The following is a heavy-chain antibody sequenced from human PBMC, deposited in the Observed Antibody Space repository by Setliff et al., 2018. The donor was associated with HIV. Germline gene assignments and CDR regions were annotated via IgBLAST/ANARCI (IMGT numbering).Heavy chain of an antibody. V-gene: IGHV4-39*01. J-gene: IGHJ5*02. CDR3: ARRGSTRYSHWFEV. D-gene: IGHD2-2*01. CDR1: GGSISRGFQY. Sequence: KPSETLSLTCNVSGGSISRGFQYWGWVRQSPGKRLEWIGTISYNGNTYYNPSLKSRVTISVDTSNSQFSLNLNSVTAADTAVYYCARRGSTRYSHWFEVWGQGILVTVPQ. CDR2: ISYNGNT.